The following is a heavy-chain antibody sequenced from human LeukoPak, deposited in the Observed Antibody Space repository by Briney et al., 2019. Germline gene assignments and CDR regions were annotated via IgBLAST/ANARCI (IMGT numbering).Heavy chain of an antibody. Sequence: PGGSLRLSCAASGFTFSSYAMNWVRQAPGKGLEWVSVISSSRGTTYYSDSVKGRFIISRDNSKNTLYLQMNSLRAADTAVYYCAKAGIAVPATPEYCGQGTQVTVSS. CDR3: AKAGIAVPATPEY. J-gene: IGHJ4*02. CDR1: GFTFSSYA. D-gene: IGHD6-19*01. V-gene: IGHV3-23*01. CDR2: ISSSRGTT.